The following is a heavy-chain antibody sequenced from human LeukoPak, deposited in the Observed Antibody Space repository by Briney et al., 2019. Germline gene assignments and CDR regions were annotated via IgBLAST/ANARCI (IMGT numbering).Heavy chain of an antibody. V-gene: IGHV4-34*01. Sequence: SETLSLTCAVYGGSFSGYYWSWIRQPPGKGLEWIGEINHSGSTNYNPSLKSRVTISVDTSKNQFSLKLSSVTAADTAVYYCARALGAVAGTDFDYWGQGTLVTASS. CDR3: ARALGAVAGTDFDY. J-gene: IGHJ4*02. D-gene: IGHD6-19*01. CDR1: GGSFSGYY. CDR2: INHSGST.